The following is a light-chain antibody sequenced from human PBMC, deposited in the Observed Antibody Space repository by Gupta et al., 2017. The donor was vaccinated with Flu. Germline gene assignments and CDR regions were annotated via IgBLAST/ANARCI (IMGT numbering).Light chain of an antibody. V-gene: IGKV3-11*02. CDR3: HLRCTWAPLT. CDR2: DAS. Sequence: DTLYLSPGDRATLSCTASQSVLAYLAWYKHRPRQAPRLLIYDASTREPGVTARFSGSGYGRQLPLSSSSREREDFAGYYWHLRCTWAPLTFGGGTKLEI. CDR1: QSVLAY. J-gene: IGKJ4*01.